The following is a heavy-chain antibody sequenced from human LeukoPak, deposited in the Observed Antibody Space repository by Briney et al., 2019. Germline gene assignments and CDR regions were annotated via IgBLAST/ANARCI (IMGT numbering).Heavy chain of an antibody. D-gene: IGHD5-18*01. CDR2: IRSQGHGGTT. CDR1: GFTFGDYY. CDR3: SGHRHSFNWFDP. Sequence: PGGSLRLSCTGSGFTFGDYYINWLRQAPGKGPEWVGFIRSQGHGGTTEYAASAKGRFTISRDDSKSIAYLQMNSLKTDDTALYYCSGHRHSFNWFDPWGQGTLVTVSS. J-gene: IGHJ5*02. V-gene: IGHV3-49*03.